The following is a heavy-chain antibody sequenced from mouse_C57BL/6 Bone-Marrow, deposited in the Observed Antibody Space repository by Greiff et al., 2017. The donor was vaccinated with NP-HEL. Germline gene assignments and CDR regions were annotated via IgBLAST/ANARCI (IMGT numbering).Heavy chain of an antibody. D-gene: IGHD1-1*01. CDR1: GYTFTSYW. CDR2: IHPNSGST. Sequence: QVQLQQPGAELVKPGASVKLSCKASGYTFTSYWMHWVKQRPGQGLEWIGMIHPNSGSTNYNEKFKSKATLTVAKSSSTAYMQLSSLTSEDSAVYYCARRGSTVVATPRYWGQGTTLTVSS. V-gene: IGHV1-64*01. J-gene: IGHJ2*01. CDR3: ARRGSTVVATPRY.